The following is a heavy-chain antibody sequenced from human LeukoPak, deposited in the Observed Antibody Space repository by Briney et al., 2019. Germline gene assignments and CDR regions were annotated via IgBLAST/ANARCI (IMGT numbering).Heavy chain of an antibody. CDR2: ISGSGGST. CDR1: GFTFSSYA. J-gene: IGHJ4*02. D-gene: IGHD6-19*01. V-gene: IGHV3-23*01. CDR3: ALQKGSGWSFDY. Sequence: QSGGSLRLSCAASGFTFSSYAMSWVRQAPGKGLEWVSAISGSGGSTYYADSVKGRFTISRDNSKNTLYLQMNSLRAEDTAVYYCALQKGSGWSFDYWGQGTLVTVSS.